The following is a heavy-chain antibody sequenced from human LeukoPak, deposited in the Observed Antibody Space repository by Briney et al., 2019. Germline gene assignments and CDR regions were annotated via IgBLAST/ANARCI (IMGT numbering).Heavy chain of an antibody. V-gene: IGHV1-69*04. CDR2: IIPILTIA. CDR1: GGTFSSYA. J-gene: IGHJ4*02. Sequence: ASVKVSCKASGGTFSSYAISWVRQAPGQGLEWMGRIIPILTIANYAQKFQGRVTITADKSTTTAYMELSSLRSEDTAVYYCARGGSDYVVYFDYWGQGTLVTVSS. CDR3: ARGGSDYVVYFDY. D-gene: IGHD4-17*01.